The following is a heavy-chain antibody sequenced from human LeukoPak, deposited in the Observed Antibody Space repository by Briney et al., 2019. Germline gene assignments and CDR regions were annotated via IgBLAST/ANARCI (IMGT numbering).Heavy chain of an antibody. CDR1: GVIFNNFA. J-gene: IGHJ4*02. V-gene: IGHV3-30-3*01. D-gene: IGHD4-17*01. CDR3: ARAGRADGDYHYFDY. CDR2: VSYDGSNK. Sequence: GGSLRLSCAPSGVIFNNFAFHWVRQAPGKGLEWIAAVSYDGSNKYYADSVRGRLTISRDNSKNTLYLQMNRLRAEDTAVYYCARAGRADGDYHYFDYWGQGTLVTVSS.